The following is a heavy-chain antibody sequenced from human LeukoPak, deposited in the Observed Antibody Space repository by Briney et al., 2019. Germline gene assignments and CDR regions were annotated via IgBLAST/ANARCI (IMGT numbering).Heavy chain of an antibody. Sequence: RGSLRLSCAASGFTFSDYYMSWIRQAPGKGLEWVSYISSSGSTIYYADSVKGRFTISRDNAKNSLYLQMNSLRAEDTAVYYCAREEYYDFWSGYHNWFDPWGQGTLVTVSS. CDR3: AREEYYDFWSGYHNWFDP. J-gene: IGHJ5*02. D-gene: IGHD3-3*01. CDR1: GFTFSDYY. CDR2: ISSSGSTI. V-gene: IGHV3-11*01.